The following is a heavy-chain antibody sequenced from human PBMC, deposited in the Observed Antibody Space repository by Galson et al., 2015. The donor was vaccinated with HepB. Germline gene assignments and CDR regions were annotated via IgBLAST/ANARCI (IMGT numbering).Heavy chain of an antibody. J-gene: IGHJ4*02. CDR1: GYTLTNYH. D-gene: IGHD2-15*01. CDR3: ARETPDTYYFDY. V-gene: IGHV1-46*01. CDR2: IFAWGGST. Sequence: SVKVSCKASGYTLTNYHFHWVRQSLGQGPEWMGKIFAWGGSTRYAERFQGRVTLTRDSSTSTIYMEVSSLRSDDTAVYYCARETPDTYYFDYWGQGTLVTVSS.